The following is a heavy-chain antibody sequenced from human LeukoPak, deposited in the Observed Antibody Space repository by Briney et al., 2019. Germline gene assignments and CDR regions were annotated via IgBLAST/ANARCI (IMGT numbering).Heavy chain of an antibody. CDR2: ISSSSSTI. CDR1: GFTFSSYS. J-gene: IGHJ5*02. CDR3: ARVGYCSGGSCYSGGNWFDP. D-gene: IGHD2-15*01. Sequence: GGSLRLSCAASGFTFSSYSMNWVRQAPGKGLEWVSYISSSSSTIYYADSVKGRFTISRDNAKNSLYLQMNSLRDEDTAVYYCARVGYCSGGSCYSGGNWFDPWGQGTLVTVSS. V-gene: IGHV3-48*02.